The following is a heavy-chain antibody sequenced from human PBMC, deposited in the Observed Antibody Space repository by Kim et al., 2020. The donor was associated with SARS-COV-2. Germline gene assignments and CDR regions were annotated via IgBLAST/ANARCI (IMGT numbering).Heavy chain of an antibody. CDR2: ISGSGGST. CDR1: GFTFSSYA. V-gene: IGHV3-23*01. J-gene: IGHJ4*02. D-gene: IGHD3-10*01. CDR3: AKTFRRITMVRGVIKMYYFDY. Sequence: GGSLRLSCAASGFTFSSYAMSWVRQAPGKGLEWVSAISGSGGSTYYADSVKGRFTISRDNSKNTLYLQMNSLRAEDTAVYYCAKTFRRITMVRGVIKMYYFDYWGQGTLVTVSS.